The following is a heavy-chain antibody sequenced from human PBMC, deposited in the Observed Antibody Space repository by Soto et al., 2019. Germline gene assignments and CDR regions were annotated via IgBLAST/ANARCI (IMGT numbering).Heavy chain of an antibody. CDR3: AREGSYKNYYYYGMDV. Sequence: SETLSLTCTVSGXSISSGGYYWSWIRQPPGKGLEWIGYIYYSGSTNYNPSLKSRVTISVDTSKNQFSLKLSSVTAADTAVYYCAREGSYKNYYYYGMDVWGQGTTVTVSS. D-gene: IGHD2-15*01. CDR2: IYYSGST. V-gene: IGHV4-61*08. CDR1: GXSISSGGYY. J-gene: IGHJ6*02.